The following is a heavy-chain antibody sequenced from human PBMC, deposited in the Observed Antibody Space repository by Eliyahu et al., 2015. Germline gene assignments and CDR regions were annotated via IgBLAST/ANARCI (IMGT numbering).Heavy chain of an antibody. Sequence: QLQLQESGPGLVKPSETLSLTCTVXGGSISSSSYYWGWIRQPPGKGLEWIGSIYYSGSTYYNPSLKSRVTISVDTSKNQFSLKLSSVTAADTAVYYCRAVTTRWLDYWGQGTLVTVSS. CDR1: GGSISSSSYY. D-gene: IGHD4-17*01. CDR3: RAVTTRWLDY. V-gene: IGHV4-39*01. J-gene: IGHJ4*02. CDR2: IYYSGST.